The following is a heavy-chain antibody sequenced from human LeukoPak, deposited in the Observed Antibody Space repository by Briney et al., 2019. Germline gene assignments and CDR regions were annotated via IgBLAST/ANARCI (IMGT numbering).Heavy chain of an antibody. Sequence: PSETLSLTCAVYGGSFSDYWWTWIRQSPGKGLEWIGEVNHSGRTNYNPSLKSRVSISVDTSKNQFSLKLSSVTAADTAVYYCARGSLWFGELRYWGQGPLVTVSS. D-gene: IGHD3-10*01. J-gene: IGHJ4*02. CDR3: ARGSLWFGELRY. CDR2: VNHSGRT. V-gene: IGHV4-34*01. CDR1: GGSFSDYW.